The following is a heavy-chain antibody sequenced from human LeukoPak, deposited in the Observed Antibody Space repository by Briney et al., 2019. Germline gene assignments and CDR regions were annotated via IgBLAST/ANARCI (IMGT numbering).Heavy chain of an antibody. CDR2: IYHSEST. D-gene: IGHD6-19*01. J-gene: IGHJ5*02. V-gene: IGHV4-38-2*02. Sequence: SETLSLTCAVSGYSITSGYYWGWIRQPPGKGLEWIGTIYHSESTYYNPSLESRLTISVDTSKNQFSLKLTSVTAADTAVYYCARDRPLLTGWSWFDPWGQGTLVTVSS. CDR1: GYSITSGYY. CDR3: ARDRPLLTGWSWFDP.